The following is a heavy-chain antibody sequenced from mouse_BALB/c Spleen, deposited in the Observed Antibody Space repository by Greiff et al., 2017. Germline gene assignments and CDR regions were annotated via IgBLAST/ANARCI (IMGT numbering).Heavy chain of an antibody. V-gene: IGHV5-6-2*01. D-gene: IGHD1-1*01. J-gene: IGHJ2*01. CDR2: INSNGGST. CDR3: ARRGSSYYFDY. CDR1: GFTFSSYY. Sequence: DVKLVESGGGLVKLGGSLKLSCAASGFTFSSYYMSWVRQTPEKRLELVAAINSNGGSTYYPDTVKGRFTISRDNAKNTLYLQMSSLKSEDTALYYCARRGSSYYFDYWGQGTTLTVSS.